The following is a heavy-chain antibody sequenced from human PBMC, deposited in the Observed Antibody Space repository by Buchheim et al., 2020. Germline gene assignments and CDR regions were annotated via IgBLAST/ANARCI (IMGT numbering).Heavy chain of an antibody. D-gene: IGHD3-22*01. CDR3: ARAPYFSHSSGFYPYFDF. J-gene: IGHJ4*02. CDR1: SGSFNGNY. CDR2: INHDDRT. V-gene: IGHV4-34*01. Sequence: QVHLHQWGAGLLKPSETLSLTCDVSSGSFNGNYWSWIRQTPGRGLEWIGEINHDDRTNSNPSLRRRLLVSIDKSKNQFSLKLTSMTAADTGVYYCARAPYFSHSSGFYPYFDFWGQGTL.